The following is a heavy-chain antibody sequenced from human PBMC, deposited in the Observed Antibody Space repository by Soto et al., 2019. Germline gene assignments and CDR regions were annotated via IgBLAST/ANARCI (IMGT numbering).Heavy chain of an antibody. J-gene: IGHJ3*01. Sequence: GGSLRLSCAASGFDFRSYAMSWVRLAPGRGLEWVPTISAGGANTQVAETLRGRFTVVRDNSKDTLHLQMNTLRADDTAIYWCAKERYCSATSCYGGFDFWGQGTVVT. D-gene: IGHD2-2*01. CDR1: GFDFRSYA. CDR3: AKERYCSATSCYGGFDF. V-gene: IGHV3-23*01. CDR2: ISAGGANT.